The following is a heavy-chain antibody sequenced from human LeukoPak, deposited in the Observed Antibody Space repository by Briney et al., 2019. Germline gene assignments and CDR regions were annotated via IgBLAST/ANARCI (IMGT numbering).Heavy chain of an antibody. V-gene: IGHV3-9*03. CDR3: AKKAHARRYTLGGDYFDY. Sequence: GGSLRLSCAASGFTFDDYAMHWVRQAPGKGLEWVSGISWNSGSIGYADSVKGRFTISRDNAKNSLYLQMNSLRAEDMALYYCAKKAHARRYTLGGDYFDYWGQGTLVTVSS. CDR1: GFTFDDYA. CDR2: ISWNSGSI. J-gene: IGHJ4*02. D-gene: IGHD3-16*01.